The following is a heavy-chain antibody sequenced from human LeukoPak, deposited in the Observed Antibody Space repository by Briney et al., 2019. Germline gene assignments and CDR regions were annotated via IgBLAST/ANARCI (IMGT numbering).Heavy chain of an antibody. CDR3: ARGSPYYDILTGYTFDY. V-gene: IGHV3-33*01. Sequence: GGALRLYCAASGFTFSSYGMHWVLQAPGKGLEWVAVIWYDGSNKYYADSVKGRFTISRDNSKNTLYLQMNSLRAEDTAVYYCARGSPYYDILTGYTFDYWGQGTLVTVSS. J-gene: IGHJ4*02. CDR1: GFTFSSYG. CDR2: IWYDGSNK. D-gene: IGHD3-9*01.